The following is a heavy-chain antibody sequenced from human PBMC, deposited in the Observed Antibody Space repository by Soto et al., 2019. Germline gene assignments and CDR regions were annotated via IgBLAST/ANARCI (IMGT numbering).Heavy chain of an antibody. Sequence: SETLSLTCTVSGGSVSSGSYYWSWIRQPPGKGLEWIGYIYYSGSTNYNPSLKSRVTMSVDTSKNQFSLSLTSVTAADTAIYYCTSPNWYSAYWGQGTLVPVSS. D-gene: IGHD1-7*01. V-gene: IGHV4-61*01. CDR3: TSPNWYSAY. J-gene: IGHJ4*02. CDR1: GGSVSSGSYY. CDR2: IYYSGST.